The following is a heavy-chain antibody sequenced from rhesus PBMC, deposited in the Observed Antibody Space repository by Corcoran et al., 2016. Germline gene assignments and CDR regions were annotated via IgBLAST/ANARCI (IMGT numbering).Heavy chain of an antibody. CDR3: ARGKRWLENHDAFDF. D-gene: IGHD6-37*01. V-gene: IGHV4-73*01. Sequence: QVQLQQWGEGLVKPSETLSLTCAVYGGSISGYYYWTWFRQPPGKGLEWIGYIYGNIASTNYNPSLKNRGTISKDTSKNQFSLKLSSVTAADTAVYDCARGKRWLENHDAFDFWGQGLRVTVSS. CDR1: GGSISGYYY. J-gene: IGHJ3*01. CDR2: IYGNIAST.